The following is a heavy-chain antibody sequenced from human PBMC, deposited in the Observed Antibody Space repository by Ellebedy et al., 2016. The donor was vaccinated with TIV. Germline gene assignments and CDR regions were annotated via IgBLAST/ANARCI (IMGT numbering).Heavy chain of an antibody. D-gene: IGHD6-13*01. CDR1: GFTFSSYA. Sequence: GESLKISCAAAGFTFSSYAMSWVRQAPGKGLEWVSVIYSGGSTYYADSVKGRFTISRDNSKNTLYLQMNSLRAEDTAVYYCTRVRYSSSWYDGYYYYGMDVWGQGTTVTVSS. V-gene: IGHV3-53*01. CDR3: TRVRYSSSWYDGYYYYGMDV. J-gene: IGHJ6*02. CDR2: IYSGGST.